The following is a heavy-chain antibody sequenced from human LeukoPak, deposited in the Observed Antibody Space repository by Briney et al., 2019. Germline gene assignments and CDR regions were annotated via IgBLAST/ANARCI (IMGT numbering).Heavy chain of an antibody. J-gene: IGHJ4*02. Sequence: ASVKVSCKASGGTFSSYAISWVRQAPGQGLEWMGGIIPIFGTANYAQKFQGRVTITTDESTSTAYMELSSLRSEDTAVYYCARSYYYGSGSYYNVIGYFDYWGRGTLVTVSS. D-gene: IGHD3-10*01. V-gene: IGHV1-69*05. CDR1: GGTFSSYA. CDR2: IIPIFGTA. CDR3: ARSYYYGSGSYYNVIGYFDY.